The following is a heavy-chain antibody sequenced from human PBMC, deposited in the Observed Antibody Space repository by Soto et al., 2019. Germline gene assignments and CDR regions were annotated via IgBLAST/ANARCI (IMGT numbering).Heavy chain of an antibody. D-gene: IGHD1-7*01. CDR2: IYYSGST. Sequence: QVQLQESGPGLVKPSQTLSLTCTVSGGSISSGGYYWSWIRQHPGKGLEWIGYIYYSGSTYYNPSVKSRVTISVDTSKNQFSLKLSSVTAADTAVYYCARGTVALELKFDYWGQGTLVTVSS. J-gene: IGHJ4*02. CDR1: GGSISSGGYY. CDR3: ARGTVALELKFDY. V-gene: IGHV4-31*03.